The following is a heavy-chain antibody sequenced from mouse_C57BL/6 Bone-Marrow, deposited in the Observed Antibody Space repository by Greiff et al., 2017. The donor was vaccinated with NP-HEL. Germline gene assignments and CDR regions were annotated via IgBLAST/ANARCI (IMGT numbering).Heavy chain of an antibody. V-gene: IGHV1-50*01. Sequence: QVQLQQSGAELVKPGASVKLSCKASGYTFTSYWMQWVKQRPGQGLEWIGEIDPSDSYTNYNQKFKGKATLTVDTSSSTAYMQLSSLTSEDSAVYYCARTKGTVVATYWYFDVWGTGTTVTVSS. CDR2: IDPSDSYT. CDR3: ARTKGTVVATYWYFDV. J-gene: IGHJ1*03. D-gene: IGHD1-1*01. CDR1: GYTFTSYW.